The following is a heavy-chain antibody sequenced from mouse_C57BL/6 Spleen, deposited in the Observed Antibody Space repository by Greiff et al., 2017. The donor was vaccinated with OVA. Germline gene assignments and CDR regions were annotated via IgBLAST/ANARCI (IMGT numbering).Heavy chain of an antibody. V-gene: IGHV1-76*01. J-gene: IGHJ2*01. CDR1: GYTFTDYY. CDR3: ARKTDFDY. Sequence: QVQLKESGAELVRPGASVKLSCKASGYTFTDYYINWVKQRPGQGLEWIARIYPGSGNTYYNEKFKGKATLTAEKSSSTAYMQLSSLTSEDSAVYFCARKTDFDYWGQGTTLTVSS. CDR2: IYPGSGNT.